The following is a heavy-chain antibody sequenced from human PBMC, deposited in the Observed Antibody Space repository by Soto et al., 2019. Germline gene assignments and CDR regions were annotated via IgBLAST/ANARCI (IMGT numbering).Heavy chain of an antibody. CDR3: ARALSSAYSGYRIDF. CDR1: GGSISSYY. CDR2: IYYSGST. Sequence: SETLSLTCTVSGGSISSYYWSWIRQPPGKGLEWIGYIYYSGSTNYNPSLKSRVTISVDTSKNQFSLRLSSVTAADTAVYYCARALSSAYSGYRIDFWGQGTLVTVSS. V-gene: IGHV4-59*01. J-gene: IGHJ4*02. D-gene: IGHD5-12*01.